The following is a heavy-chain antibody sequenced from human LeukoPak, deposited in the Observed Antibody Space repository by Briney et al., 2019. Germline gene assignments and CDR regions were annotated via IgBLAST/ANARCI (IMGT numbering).Heavy chain of an antibody. CDR2: IIPIFGTA. CDR1: GYTFTSYG. CDR3: ARDKMTTVTTVAGTNYYYGMDV. D-gene: IGHD4-17*01. Sequence: ASVKVSCKASGYTFTSYGISWVRQAPGQGLEWMGGIIPIFGTANYAQKFQGRVTITADESTSTAYMELSSLRSEDTAVYYCARDKMTTVTTVAGTNYYYGMDVWGQGTTVTVSS. J-gene: IGHJ6*02. V-gene: IGHV1-69*13.